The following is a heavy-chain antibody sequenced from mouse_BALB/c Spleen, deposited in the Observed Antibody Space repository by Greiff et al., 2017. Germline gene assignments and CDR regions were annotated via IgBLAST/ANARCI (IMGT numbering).Heavy chain of an antibody. Sequence: EVKLMESGGGLVKPGGSLKLSCAASGFAFSSYDMSWVRQTPEKRLEWVAYISSGGGSTYYPDTVKGRFTISRDNAKNTLYLQMSSLKSEDTAMYYCARPYPFDYWGQGTTLTVSS. J-gene: IGHJ2*01. CDR2: ISSGGGST. CDR3: ARPYPFDY. CDR1: GFAFSSYD. D-gene: IGHD5-1-1*01. V-gene: IGHV5-12-1*01.